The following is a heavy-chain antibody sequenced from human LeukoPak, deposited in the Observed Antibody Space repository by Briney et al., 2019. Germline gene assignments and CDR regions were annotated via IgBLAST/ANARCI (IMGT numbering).Heavy chain of an antibody. CDR1: GFTFSSSW. J-gene: IGHJ4*02. CDR3: ARDAPPVV. CDR2: IKSEGSST. V-gene: IGHV3-74*01. D-gene: IGHD3-16*02. Sequence: PGGSLRRSCAASGFTFSSSWMHWVRQAPGTGLVWVSRIKSEGSSTSYADSVKGRFTISRDNAKNTLYLQMNSLRAEDTAVYYCARDAPPVVWGQGALVTVSS.